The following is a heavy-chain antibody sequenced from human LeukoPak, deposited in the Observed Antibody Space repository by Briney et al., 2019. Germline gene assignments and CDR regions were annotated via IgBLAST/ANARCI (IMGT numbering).Heavy chain of an antibody. V-gene: IGHV4-59*01. CDR2: IYYTGAT. CDR3: ARAGYSYGTGYYFDY. Sequence: SETLSLTCTVSGGSISSYYWSWIRLPPGKGLEWIGYIYYTGATYYNPFLKSRVTISLDTSKNQFSLKLSSVTAADAAVYYCARAGYSYGTGYYFDYWGQGALVTVSS. CDR1: GGSISSYY. J-gene: IGHJ4*02. D-gene: IGHD5-18*01.